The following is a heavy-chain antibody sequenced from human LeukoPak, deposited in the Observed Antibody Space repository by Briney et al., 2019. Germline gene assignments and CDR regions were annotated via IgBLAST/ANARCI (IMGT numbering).Heavy chain of an antibody. CDR2: ISSSSSYI. Sequence: GGSLRLSCAASGFTFSSYSMNWVRQAPGKGLEWVSSISSSSSYIYYADSVKGRFTISRDNAKNSLYLQMNSLRAEDTAVYYCAKTVVVPAAVYDYVWGSYRYPFDYGGQGTLVTVSS. CDR3: AKTVVVPAAVYDYVWGSYRYPFDY. J-gene: IGHJ4*02. V-gene: IGHV3-21*01. CDR1: GFTFSSYS. D-gene: IGHD3-16*02.